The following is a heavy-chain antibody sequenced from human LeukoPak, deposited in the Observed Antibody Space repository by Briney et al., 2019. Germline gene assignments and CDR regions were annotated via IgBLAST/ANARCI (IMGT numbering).Heavy chain of an antibody. CDR3: ARLRCGSCYPNWFDP. D-gene: IGHD2-15*01. CDR1: GFTFSSYS. CDR2: INHSGST. V-gene: IGHV4-34*01. J-gene: IGHJ5*02. Sequence: PGGSLRLSCAASGFTFSSYSMNWIRQPPGKGLEWIGEINHSGSTNYNPSLKSRVTISVDTSKNQFSLKLTSVTAADTAVYYCARLRCGSCYPNWFDPWGQGTLVTVSS.